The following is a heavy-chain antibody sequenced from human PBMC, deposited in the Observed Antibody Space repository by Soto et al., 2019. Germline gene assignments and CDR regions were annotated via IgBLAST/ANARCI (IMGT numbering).Heavy chain of an antibody. D-gene: IGHD3-22*01. CDR2: INHSGRT. CDR1: GGSFSGVF. Sequence: SETLSLTCAVQGGSFSGVFWTWTRQSPGKGLEWIGEINHSGRTNHNPSLKSRVTISVDTSKRQFSLNLSSVTAADTAVYYCARGSYYYDNSGYFHWGQGTLVTVSS. V-gene: IGHV4-34*01. J-gene: IGHJ4*02. CDR3: ARGSYYYDNSGYFH.